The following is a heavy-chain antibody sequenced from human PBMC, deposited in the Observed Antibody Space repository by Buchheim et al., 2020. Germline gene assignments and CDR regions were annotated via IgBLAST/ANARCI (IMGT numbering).Heavy chain of an antibody. CDR2: ISRSGSTT. D-gene: IGHD5-12*01. J-gene: IGHJ2*01. V-gene: IGHV3-11*01. Sequence: QVQLVESGGGLVKPGGSLRLSCAASGFTSSDSFITWIRQAPGKGLELVSYISRSGSTTYYADSVKGRFTISRDNAKHSLYLQMGSLRAEDTALYHCARLVPSYWYFDLWGRGTL. CDR3: ARLVPSYWYFDL. CDR1: GFTSSDSF.